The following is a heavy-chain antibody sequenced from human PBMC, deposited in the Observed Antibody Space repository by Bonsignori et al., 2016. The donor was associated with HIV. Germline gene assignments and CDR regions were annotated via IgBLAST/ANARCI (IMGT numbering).Heavy chain of an antibody. V-gene: IGHV1-18*01. Sequence: WVRQAPGQGLEWMGWISAYNGNTNYAQKLQGRVTMTTDTSTSTAYMELRSLRSDDTAVYYCARDCTNGVCSFDYWGQGTLVTVSS. J-gene: IGHJ4*02. CDR3: ARDCTNGVCSFDY. D-gene: IGHD2-8*01. CDR2: ISAYNGNT.